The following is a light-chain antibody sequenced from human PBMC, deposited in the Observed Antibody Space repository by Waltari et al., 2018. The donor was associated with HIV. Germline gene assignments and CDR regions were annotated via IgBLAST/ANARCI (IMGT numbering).Light chain of an antibody. CDR2: AAS. J-gene: IGKJ3*01. CDR3: QRTYSIPYS. V-gene: IGKV1-39*01. CDR1: QRISSF. Sequence: DIQMTQSLSSLSASVGDRITISCRASQRISSFLNWYRQKPAKAPKLLIYAASSLQSGVPPRFSGGGTGTGFTHTISDLQPEHFATYYCQRTYSIPYSIGPGTRVDIK.